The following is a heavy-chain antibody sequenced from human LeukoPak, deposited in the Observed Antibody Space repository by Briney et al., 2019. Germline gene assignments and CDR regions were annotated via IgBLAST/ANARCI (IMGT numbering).Heavy chain of an antibody. CDR2: IISSGTYI. CDR1: GXTFSSYS. V-gene: IGHV3-21*01. D-gene: IGHD3-9*01. CDR3: ARDGDILTGYYFDY. J-gene: IGHJ4*02. Sequence: PGGSLRLSCAASGXTFSSYSMNWVRQAPGKGLEWVSSIISSGTYIYYADSVKGRFTISRDNARNSLSLQMNSLRAEDTAVYYCARDGDILTGYYFDYWGQGTLVTVSS.